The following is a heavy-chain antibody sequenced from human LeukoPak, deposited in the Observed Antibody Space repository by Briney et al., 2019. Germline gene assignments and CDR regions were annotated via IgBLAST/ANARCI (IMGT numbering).Heavy chain of an antibody. J-gene: IGHJ4*02. CDR3: ARLITGAVALDS. CDR2: IFYTGST. D-gene: IGHD1-14*01. CDR1: GGSISGHY. Sequence: SETLSLTCTVSGGSISGHYWSWIRQPPGKGLEGIGYIFYTGSTNYNPSLRSRVTISIDTSKNQFSLNLNSVSATDTAVYYCARLITGAVALDSWGQGTLLTVSS. V-gene: IGHV4-59*08.